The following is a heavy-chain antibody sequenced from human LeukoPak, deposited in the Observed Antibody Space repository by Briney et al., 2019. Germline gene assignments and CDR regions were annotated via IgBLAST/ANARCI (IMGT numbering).Heavy chain of an antibody. D-gene: IGHD2-2*02. Sequence: SETLPLTCAVYGGSFSGYYWSWIRQPPVKGLEWIGEINHSGSTNYNPSLKSRVTISVDTSKNQFSLKLSSVTAADTAVYYCARGRRYCSSTSCYITLVYFDYWGQGTLVTVSS. J-gene: IGHJ4*02. CDR3: ARGRRYCSSTSCYITLVYFDY. CDR2: INHSGST. V-gene: IGHV4-34*01. CDR1: GGSFSGYY.